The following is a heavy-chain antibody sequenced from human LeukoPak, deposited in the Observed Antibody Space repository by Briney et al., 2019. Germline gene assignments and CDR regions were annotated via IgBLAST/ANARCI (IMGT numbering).Heavy chain of an antibody. D-gene: IGHD6-19*01. Sequence: PGGSLRLSCAASGFTFSSYSMNWVRQAPGKGLEWVSSISSSSSYIYYADSVKGRFTISRDNAKNSLYLQMNSLRAEDTAVYYCAKAQYSSGWYGFFDYWGQGTLVTVSS. V-gene: IGHV3-21*04. CDR2: ISSSSSYI. CDR1: GFTFSSYS. J-gene: IGHJ4*02. CDR3: AKAQYSSGWYGFFDY.